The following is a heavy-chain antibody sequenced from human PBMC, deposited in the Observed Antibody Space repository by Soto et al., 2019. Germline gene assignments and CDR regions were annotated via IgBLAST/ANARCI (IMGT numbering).Heavy chain of an antibody. J-gene: IGHJ6*02. Sequence: QVQLVQSGAEVKKPGASVKVSCKASGYTFTSYDINWVRQATGQGLEYMGWMNPNSVNTGYAQKFQGRVTMTGNTSIRTAYMELSSLRSDATAVYYCVRERGRYGMDVWGQGTTVTVSS. CDR3: VRERGRYGMDV. CDR2: MNPNSVNT. D-gene: IGHD3-10*01. CDR1: GYTFTSYD. V-gene: IGHV1-8*01.